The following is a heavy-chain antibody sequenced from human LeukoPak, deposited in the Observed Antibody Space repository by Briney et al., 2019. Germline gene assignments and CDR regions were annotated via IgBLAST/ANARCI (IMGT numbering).Heavy chain of an antibody. CDR2: ISAYNGNT. D-gene: IGHD4-17*01. V-gene: IGHV1-18*01. CDR1: GYTFTSYG. Sequence: ASVKVSCKASGYTFTSYGISWVRQAPGQGLEWMGWISAYNGNTNYAQKLQGRVTMTTDTSTSAAYMELRSLRSDDTAVYCCAGTVTTVTPFDPWGQGTLVTVSS. J-gene: IGHJ5*02. CDR3: AGTVTTVTPFDP.